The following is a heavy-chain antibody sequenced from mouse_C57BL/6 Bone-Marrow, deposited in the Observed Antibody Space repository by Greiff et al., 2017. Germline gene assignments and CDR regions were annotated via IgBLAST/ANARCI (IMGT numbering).Heavy chain of an antibody. J-gene: IGHJ1*03. CDR1: GFNIKDDY. D-gene: IGHD1-1*01. CDR2: IDPENGDT. V-gene: IGHV14-4*01. Sequence: VQLQQSGAELVRPGASVKLSCTASGFNIKDDYMHWVKQRPEQGLEWIGWIDPENGDTEYASKFQGKATITADTSSNTAYLQLSSLTSEDTAVYYCTTITTDFDVWGTGTTVTVSS. CDR3: TTITTDFDV.